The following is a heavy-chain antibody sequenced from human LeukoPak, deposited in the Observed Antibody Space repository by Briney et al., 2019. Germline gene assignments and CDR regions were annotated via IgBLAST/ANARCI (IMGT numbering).Heavy chain of an antibody. CDR1: GGTFSSYA. J-gene: IGHJ5*02. CDR3: ASSDDRSQPTSP. Sequence: ASVKVSCKAYGGTFSSYAISLVRQAPGQGLEWMGRIIPILGIANYAQKFQGRVTITADKSTSTAYMALSSLRSEDTAVYYCASSDDRSQPTSPWGQGTLVIVSS. D-gene: IGHD3-22*01. CDR2: IIPILGIA. V-gene: IGHV1-69*04.